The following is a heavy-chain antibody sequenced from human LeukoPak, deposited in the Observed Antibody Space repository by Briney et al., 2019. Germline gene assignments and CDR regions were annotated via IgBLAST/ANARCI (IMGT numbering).Heavy chain of an antibody. V-gene: IGHV1-2*02. CDR1: GYTFTGYY. D-gene: IGHD2-15*01. CDR2: INPNSGGT. Sequence: ASVKLSCKAAGYTFTGYYINWVRQAPGPGLEWMGWINPNSGGTNYALKIQGRVTMTRVTSISPAYTDLSSLRSDDTAVYYCARVHSGGSSLYGWYFDLWGRGTLVTVSS. CDR3: ARVHSGGSSLYGWYFDL. J-gene: IGHJ2*01.